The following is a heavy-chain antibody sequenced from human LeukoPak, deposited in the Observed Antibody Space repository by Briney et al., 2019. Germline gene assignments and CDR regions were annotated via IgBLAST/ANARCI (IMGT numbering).Heavy chain of an antibody. CDR1: GFTFISYA. Sequence: GGSLRLSCAGSGFTFISYAMNGVPQTPGKGLEWVSYISSSGSTIYYADSVKGRFTISRDNAKNSLYLQMNSLRAEDTAVYYCAELGITMIGGVWGKGTTVTISS. CDR3: AELGITMIGGV. J-gene: IGHJ6*04. D-gene: IGHD3-10*02. CDR2: ISSSGSTI. V-gene: IGHV3-48*03.